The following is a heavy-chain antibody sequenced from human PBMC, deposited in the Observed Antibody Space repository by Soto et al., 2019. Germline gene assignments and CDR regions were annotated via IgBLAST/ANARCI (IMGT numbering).Heavy chain of an antibody. J-gene: IGHJ3*01. CDR3: EKVFWAGSSCYATYVVFDL. D-gene: IGHD6-13*01. CDR2: ISYDGSNK. CDR1: GFTFSSYG. V-gene: IGHV3-30*18. Sequence: PGGSLRLSCAASGFTFSSYGMHWVRQAPGKGLEWVAVISYDGSNKYYADSVKGRFAISRDNSKNTLYLQMNSLRAEDTAVYYCEKVFWAGSSCYATYVVFDLGGKGKRVTV.